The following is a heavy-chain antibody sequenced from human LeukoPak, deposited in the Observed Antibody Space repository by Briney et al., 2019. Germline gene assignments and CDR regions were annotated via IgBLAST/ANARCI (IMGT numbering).Heavy chain of an antibody. D-gene: IGHD6-6*01. V-gene: IGHV4-59*08. CDR3: ARHRAYSSSSPFDY. CDR1: GGSISSLY. Sequence: SETLSLTCSVSGGSISSLYWSWIRQPPGKGLEWIGYIYYTGSTNYNSSLRGRVTMFVDMSKNQFSLRLSSVTAADAAVYYCARHRAYSSSSPFDYWGQGTLVTVSS. CDR2: IYYTGST. J-gene: IGHJ4*02.